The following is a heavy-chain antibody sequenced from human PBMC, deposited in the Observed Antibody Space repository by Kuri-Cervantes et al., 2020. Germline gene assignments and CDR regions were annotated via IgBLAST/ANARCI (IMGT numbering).Heavy chain of an antibody. J-gene: IGHJ4*02. D-gene: IGHD6-6*01. CDR3: TTAGIAARYFDY. V-gene: IGHV3-15*01. CDR1: GFTFSNAW. CDR2: IKSKTDGGTT. Sequence: GESLKISCAASGFTFSNAWMSWVRQAPGKGLEWVGRIKSKTDGGTTDYAAPVKGRFTISRDDSKNTLYLQMNSLKTEDTAVYYCTTAGIAARYFDYWCQGTLVTVSS.